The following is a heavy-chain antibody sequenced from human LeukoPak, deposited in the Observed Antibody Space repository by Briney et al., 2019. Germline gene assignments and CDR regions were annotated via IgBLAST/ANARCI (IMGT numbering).Heavy chain of an antibody. D-gene: IGHD4-17*01. CDR1: GFTFSSYH. CDR2: IGTAGDT. J-gene: IGHJ5*02. V-gene: IGHV3-13*01. CDR3: ARAKGEYENWFDP. Sequence: GGSLRLSCAASGFTFSSYHMHWVRQATGKGLEWVSAIGTAGDTYYPGSVQGGFTISRENAKNSFYLQMNSLRGGEMAVYYCARAKGEYENWFDPRGQGTLVTVSS.